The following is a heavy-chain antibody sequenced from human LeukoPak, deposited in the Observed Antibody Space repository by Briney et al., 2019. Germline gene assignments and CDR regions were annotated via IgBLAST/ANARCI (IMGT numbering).Heavy chain of an antibody. J-gene: IGHJ5*02. V-gene: IGHV1-46*01. CDR1: GYTFTSYG. CDR3: ARDGRNQGYLRFDP. CDR2: INPSGGST. Sequence: GASVKVSCKASGYTFTSYGISWVRQAPGQGLEWMGIINPSGGSTSYAQKFQGRVTMTRDTSTSTVYMELSSLRSEDTAVYYCARDGRNQGYLRFDPWGQGTLVTVSS. D-gene: IGHD3-16*02.